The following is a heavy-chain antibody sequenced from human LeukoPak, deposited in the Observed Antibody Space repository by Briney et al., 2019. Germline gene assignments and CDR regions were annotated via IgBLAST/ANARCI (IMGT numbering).Heavy chain of an antibody. Sequence: SETLSLTCTVSGGSLSSYYWSWIRQPPGKGLEWIGYIYYSGSTSYNPSLKSRVTISLDTSKNQFSLKLSSVTAADTALYYCARDLRGSSCYDYWGQGTLVTVSS. CDR3: ARDLRGSSCYDY. V-gene: IGHV4-59*01. D-gene: IGHD2-2*01. CDR2: IYYSGST. CDR1: GGSLSSYY. J-gene: IGHJ4*02.